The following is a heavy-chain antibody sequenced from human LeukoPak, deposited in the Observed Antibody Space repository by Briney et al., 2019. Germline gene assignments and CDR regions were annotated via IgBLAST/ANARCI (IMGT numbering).Heavy chain of an antibody. V-gene: IGHV3-23*01. CDR2: VSGSGDST. Sequence: GGSLRLSCAASGFXFDSYAISWVRQAPGRGLEWVSAVSGSGDSTYYADSVKGRFTISRDNSKNTLYLQMNSLTAEDTAVYYCAKGAVTARRWFGDSHFDYWGQGTLVTVSS. CDR3: AKGAVTARRWFGDSHFDY. CDR1: GFXFDSYA. D-gene: IGHD3-10*01. J-gene: IGHJ4*02.